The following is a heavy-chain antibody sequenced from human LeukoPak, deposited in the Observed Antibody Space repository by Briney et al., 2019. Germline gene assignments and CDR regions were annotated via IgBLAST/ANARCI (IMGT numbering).Heavy chain of an antibody. J-gene: IGHJ4*02. CDR3: ARSTPGYVFDY. V-gene: IGHV5-51*01. D-gene: IGHD5-12*01. CDR2: IYPGDSDT. CDR1: GYSFSTYW. Sequence: GESLNISCKGSGYSFSTYWITWVRQMPGKGLEWMGIIYPGDSDTRYSPSFQGQVTISADKSISTAYLQWSNLKASDTAVYYCARSTPGYVFDYWGQGTLVTVSS.